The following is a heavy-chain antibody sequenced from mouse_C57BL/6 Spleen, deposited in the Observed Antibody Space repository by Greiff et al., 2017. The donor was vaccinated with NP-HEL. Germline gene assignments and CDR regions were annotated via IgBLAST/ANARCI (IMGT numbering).Heavy chain of an antibody. CDR1: GYTFTDYE. D-gene: IGHD1-1*01. V-gene: IGHV1-15*01. CDR2: IDPETGGT. Sequence: QVQLQQSGAELVRPGASVTLSCKASGYTFTDYEMHWVKQTPVHGLEWIGAIDPETGGTAYTQKFKGKAILTADKSSSTAYMELRSLTSEDSAVYYCTRRHYYGYFDYWGQGTTLTVSS. J-gene: IGHJ2*01. CDR3: TRRHYYGYFDY.